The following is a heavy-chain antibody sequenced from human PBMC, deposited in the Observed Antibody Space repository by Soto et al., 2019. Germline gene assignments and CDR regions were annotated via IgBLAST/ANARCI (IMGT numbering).Heavy chain of an antibody. Sequence: EVQLLESGGGLVQPGGSLRLSCAASGFTFNNYAMTWVRQAPGKGLEWVSTISGSDDSTYYADSVKGRLTISRDNSKNALYLQMRSLRAEDTALYYCVKDWTGDTCPCMDVWGQGTTVTVSS. CDR2: ISGSDDST. V-gene: IGHV3-23*01. CDR3: VKDWTGDTCPCMDV. D-gene: IGHD2-8*02. J-gene: IGHJ6*01. CDR1: GFTFNNYA.